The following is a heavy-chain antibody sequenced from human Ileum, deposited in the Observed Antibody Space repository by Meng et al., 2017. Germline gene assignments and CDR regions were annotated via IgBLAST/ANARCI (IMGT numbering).Heavy chain of an antibody. CDR3: ARVSYNKGSPKFDS. V-gene: IGHV4-4*02. D-gene: IGHD1-14*01. J-gene: IGHJ4*02. CDR1: GDSIRNGNW. Sequence: AELQESGPGLVKPSETLSLSCAVSGDSIRNGNWWSWVRQPPGKGLEWIGEIYESGTTNYNPSLKSRVTISVDKSKNEFSLKLSSVTAADTALYYCARVSYNKGSPKFDSWGQGTLVTVSS. CDR2: IYESGTT.